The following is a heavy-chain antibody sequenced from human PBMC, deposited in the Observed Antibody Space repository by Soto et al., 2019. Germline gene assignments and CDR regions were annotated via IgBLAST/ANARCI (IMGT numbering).Heavy chain of an antibody. D-gene: IGHD3-10*01. Sequence: PGGSLRLSCAASGFRFSDHYMTWIRQAPGKGLEWVSKISGDATTTYYADSVKGRFTVSRDNAKNSVYLQMNSLRAEDTAVYYCASGPYYYASGFWGQGTLVTSPQ. CDR3: ASGPYYYASGF. J-gene: IGHJ4*02. CDR1: GFRFSDHY. V-gene: IGHV3-11*01. CDR2: ISGDATTT.